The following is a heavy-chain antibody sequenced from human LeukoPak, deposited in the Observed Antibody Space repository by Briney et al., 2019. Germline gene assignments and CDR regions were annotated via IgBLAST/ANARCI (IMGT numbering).Heavy chain of an antibody. J-gene: IGHJ4*02. CDR2: IYSGGSI. D-gene: IGHD2-2*01. CDR3: VSRYQLPFDY. Sequence: GGSLRLSCAASGFTVSSNYMSWVRQAPGKGLEWVSVIYSGGSIYYADSVKGRFTISRDNSKNTPYLQMNSLRAEDTAVYYCVSRYQLPFDYWGQGTLVTVSS. V-gene: IGHV3-53*05. CDR1: GFTVSSNY.